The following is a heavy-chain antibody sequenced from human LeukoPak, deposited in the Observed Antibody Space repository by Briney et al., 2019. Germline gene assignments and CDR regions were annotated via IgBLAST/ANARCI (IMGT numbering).Heavy chain of an antibody. CDR3: AKSQGNYESIDAFDI. V-gene: IGHV3-7*03. CDR1: GFTFSSYW. Sequence: GGSLRLSCAASGFTFSSYWMSWVRQAPGKGLEWVANIKQDGSEKYYVDSVKGRFTISRDNSKNTLYLQMNSLRAEDTAVYCCAKSQGNYESIDAFDIWGQGTMVTVSS. D-gene: IGHD1-7*01. J-gene: IGHJ3*02. CDR2: IKQDGSEK.